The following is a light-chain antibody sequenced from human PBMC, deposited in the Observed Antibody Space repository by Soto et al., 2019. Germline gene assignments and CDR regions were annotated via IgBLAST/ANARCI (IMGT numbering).Light chain of an antibody. CDR3: QQYNKWPPWT. J-gene: IGKJ1*01. V-gene: IGKV3-15*01. CDR2: AVS. CDR1: QSVRNN. Sequence: IVMTQSPVTLSVSPGEGATLFCRASQSVRNNLAWYQQKPGLAPRLLIYAVSTRATGVPARFSGNGSETEFTLTISGLQSDDFALYYCQQYNKWPPWTFGQGTNADIK.